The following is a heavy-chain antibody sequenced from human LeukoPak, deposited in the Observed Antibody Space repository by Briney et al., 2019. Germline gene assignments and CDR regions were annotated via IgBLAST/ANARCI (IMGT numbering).Heavy chain of an antibody. CDR1: GYSFTSYW. V-gene: IGHV5-51*01. D-gene: IGHD2-2*02. CDR2: IYPGDSDT. CDR3: ARLGGLGYCSSTSCYRRGEFDY. Sequence: GESLKISCKGSGYSFTSYWIGWVRQMPGKGLEWMGIIYPGDSDTRYSPSFQGQVTISADKSISTAYLQWSSLKASDTAMYYCARLGGLGYCSSTSCYRRGEFDYWGQGTLVTVSS. J-gene: IGHJ4*02.